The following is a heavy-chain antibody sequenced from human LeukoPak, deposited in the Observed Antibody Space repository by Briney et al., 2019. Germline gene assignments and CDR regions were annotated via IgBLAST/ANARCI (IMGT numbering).Heavy chain of an antibody. CDR1: GGSFSGYY. CDR2: INHSGST. Sequence: SETLSLTCAVYGGSFSGYYWSWIRQPPGKGLEWIGEINHSGSTNYNPSLKSRVTISVDTSKNQFSLKLSSVTAADTAVYYCARARFGGVTDYWGQGTLVTVSS. V-gene: IGHV4-34*01. CDR3: ARARFGGVTDY. D-gene: IGHD3-16*01. J-gene: IGHJ4*02.